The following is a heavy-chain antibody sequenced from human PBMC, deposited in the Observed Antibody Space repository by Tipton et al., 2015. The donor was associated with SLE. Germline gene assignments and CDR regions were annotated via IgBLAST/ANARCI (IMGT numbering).Heavy chain of an antibody. D-gene: IGHD3-3*01. J-gene: IGHJ4*02. V-gene: IGHV4-39*01. CDR2: VYYSGST. Sequence: TLSLTCTVSGGSIRSSSYYWGWIRQPPGKGLEWIGSVYYSGSTYYNPSLKSRVTISVDTSKNQFSLKLSSVTAADTAVYYCARLFDTIFGVVNPFDYWGQGTLVTVSS. CDR1: GGSIRSSSYY. CDR3: ARLFDTIFGVVNPFDY.